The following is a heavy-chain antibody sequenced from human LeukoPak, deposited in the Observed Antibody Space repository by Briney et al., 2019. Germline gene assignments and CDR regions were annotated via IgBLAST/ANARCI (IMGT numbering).Heavy chain of an antibody. CDR1: GGSISSGGYY. CDR2: IYYSGST. D-gene: IGHD2-2*02. V-gene: IGHV4-31*03. Sequence: SETLSLTCTVSGGSISSGGYYWSWIRQHPGKGLEWIGYIYYSGSTYYNPSLKSRVTISVDTSKNQFSLKLSSVTAADTAVYYCARSIVVVPAAIPSGWGNRFDPWGQGTLVTVSS. J-gene: IGHJ5*02. CDR3: ARSIVVVPAAIPSGWGNRFDP.